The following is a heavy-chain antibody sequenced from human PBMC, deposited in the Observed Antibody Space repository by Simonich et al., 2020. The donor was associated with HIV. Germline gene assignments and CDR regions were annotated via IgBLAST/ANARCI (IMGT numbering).Heavy chain of an antibody. CDR1: GGSFSDYY. V-gene: IGHV4-34*02. D-gene: IGHD4-17*01. Sequence: QVQLQQWGAGVLKPSETLSLTCAVYGGSFSDYYWSWIRQPPGKGLEWIGEINHSGSINYNPSLKSRVTMSVDTSKNQFSLKLSSVTAADTAVYYCARCLLSSTMTTRWFDPWGQGTLVTVSS. CDR3: ARCLLSSTMTTRWFDP. J-gene: IGHJ5*02. CDR2: INHSGSI.